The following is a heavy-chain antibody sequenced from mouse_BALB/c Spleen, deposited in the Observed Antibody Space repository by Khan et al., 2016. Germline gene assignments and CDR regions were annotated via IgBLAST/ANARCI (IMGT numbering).Heavy chain of an antibody. CDR1: GFDFSRYW. Sequence: EVKLLESGGGLVQPGGSLKLSCAASGFDFSRYWMSWVRQAPGKGLEWIGEINPDSSTINYTPSLKDKFIISRDNAKNTLYLQMSNVRSEDTALYFCASLHYYGYMNYWGQGTTLTVSS. CDR2: INPDSSTI. J-gene: IGHJ2*01. V-gene: IGHV4-1*02. CDR3: ASLHYYGYMNY. D-gene: IGHD1-2*01.